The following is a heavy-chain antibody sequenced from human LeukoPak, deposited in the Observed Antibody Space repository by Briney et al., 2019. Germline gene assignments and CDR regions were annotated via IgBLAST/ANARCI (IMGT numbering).Heavy chain of an antibody. Sequence: SVKVSCKASGGTFSSYAISWVRQAPGQGLEWMGGIIPIFGTANYAQKFQGRVTITTDESTSTAYMELSSLRSEDTAVYYCASVRLVGATGARWFDPWGQGTLATVSS. V-gene: IGHV1-69*05. J-gene: IGHJ5*02. CDR3: ASVRLVGATGARWFDP. CDR1: GGTFSSYA. D-gene: IGHD1-26*01. CDR2: IIPIFGTA.